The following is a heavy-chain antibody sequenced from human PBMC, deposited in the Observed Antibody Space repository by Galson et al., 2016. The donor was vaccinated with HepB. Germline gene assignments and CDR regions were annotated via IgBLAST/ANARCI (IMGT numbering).Heavy chain of an antibody. CDR1: GFTFSSYA. CDR3: AKCLWVRGVYPFDP. V-gene: IGHV3-23*01. J-gene: IGHJ5*02. Sequence: SLRLSCAASGFTFSSYAMNWVRQAPGKGLEWVSAILNSGASTSYADSVKGRFTISRDNSKNKVYLQMNNLRAEDTAVYYCAKCLWVRGVYPFDPWGQGTLVTVSS. CDR2: ILNSGAST. D-gene: IGHD3-10*01.